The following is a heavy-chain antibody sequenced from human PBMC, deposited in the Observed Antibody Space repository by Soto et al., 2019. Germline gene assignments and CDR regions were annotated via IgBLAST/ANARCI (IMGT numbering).Heavy chain of an antibody. CDR3: ARVGYNESSDYLSNWLDP. CDR2: IYYSGST. J-gene: IGHJ5*02. CDR1: VGSVSSGIYY. V-gene: IGHV4-61*01. D-gene: IGHD3-22*01. Sequence: SETLSLTCTFSVGSVSSGIYYCSWVGQPPGKGLELIGYIYYSGSTNYNPSLKSRVTISVDTSKNQFSLKLSSVTTADTAVYYCARVGYNESSDYLSNWLDPRGQRTLVT.